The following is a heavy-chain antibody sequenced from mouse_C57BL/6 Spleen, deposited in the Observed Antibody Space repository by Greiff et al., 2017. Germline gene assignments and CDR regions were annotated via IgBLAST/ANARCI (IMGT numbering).Heavy chain of an antibody. CDR1: GFTFSDYG. Sequence: EVQLVESGGGLVKPGGSLTLSCAASGFTFSDYGMHWVRQAPEKGLEWVAYISSGSSTIYYADTVKGRFTISRDNAKNTLFLQMTSRRSEDTAMYYCARRRGREGFDYWGQGTTLTVSS. V-gene: IGHV5-17*01. J-gene: IGHJ2*01. CDR2: ISSGSSTI. CDR3: ARRRGREGFDY. D-gene: IGHD3-3*01.